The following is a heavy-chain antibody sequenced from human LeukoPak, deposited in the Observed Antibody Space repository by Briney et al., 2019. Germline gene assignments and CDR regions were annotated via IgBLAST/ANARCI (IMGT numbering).Heavy chain of an antibody. CDR3: ARALVGATSWIDY. J-gene: IGHJ4*02. V-gene: IGHV1-18*01. D-gene: IGHD1-26*01. Sequence: ASVKVSCKASGYTFTSYDINWVRQATGQGLEWMGWMNPNSGNTNYAQKLQGRVTMTTDTSTSTAYMELRSLRSDDTAVYYCARALVGATSWIDYWGQGTLVTVSS. CDR1: GYTFTSYD. CDR2: MNPNSGNT.